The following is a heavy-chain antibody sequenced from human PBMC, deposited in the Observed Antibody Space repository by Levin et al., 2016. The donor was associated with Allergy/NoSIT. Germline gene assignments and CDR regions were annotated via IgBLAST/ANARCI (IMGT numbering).Heavy chain of an antibody. D-gene: IGHD3-9*01. CDR3: ARGDVLRYFDSGPMEREADDAFDI. V-gene: IGHV1-3*01. CDR2: INAGDGKT. J-gene: IGHJ3*02. Sequence: WVRQAPGQKLEWMGWINAGDGKTKSSQKFQGRVTISTETSASTAYMELSSLRSEDTAVYYCARGDVLRYFDSGPMEREADDAFDIWGQGTRVTVSS.